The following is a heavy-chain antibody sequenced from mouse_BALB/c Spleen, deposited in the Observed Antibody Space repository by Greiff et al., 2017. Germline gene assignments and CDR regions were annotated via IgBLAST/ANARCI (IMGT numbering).Heavy chain of an antibody. V-gene: IGHV2-6-7*01. J-gene: IGHJ4*01. D-gene: IGHD2-4*01. CDR3: ARIYYDFLYYAMDY. CDR1: GFSLTGYG. CDR2: IWGDGST. Sequence: QVQLKESGPGLVAPSQSLSITCTVSGFSLTGYGVNWVRQPPGKGLEWLGMIWGDGSTVYNSALKSRLSISKDNSKSQVFLKMNSLQTDDTARYNCARIYYDFLYYAMDYWGQGTSVTVSA.